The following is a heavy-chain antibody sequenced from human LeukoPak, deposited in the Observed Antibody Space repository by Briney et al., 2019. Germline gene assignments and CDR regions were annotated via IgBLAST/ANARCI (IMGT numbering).Heavy chain of an antibody. Sequence: SETLSLTCAVSGGSISSGGYSWSWVRQPPGKGLEWIVYIYHSGSTYYNPSLKSRVTISVDRSKNQFSLKLSSVTAADTAVYYCARVLASSGYNYYYYGMDVWGQGTTATVSS. CDR1: GGSISSGGYS. V-gene: IGHV4-30-2*01. J-gene: IGHJ6*02. CDR3: ARVLASSGYNYYYYGMDV. CDR2: IYHSGST. D-gene: IGHD3-22*01.